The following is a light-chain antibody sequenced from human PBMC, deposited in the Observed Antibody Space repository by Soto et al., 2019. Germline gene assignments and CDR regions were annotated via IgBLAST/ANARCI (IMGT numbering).Light chain of an antibody. CDR2: DAS. CDR3: QQYESYSPWT. J-gene: IGKJ1*01. CDR1: QSISSW. Sequence: IQMTQSPSTLSASVGDRVTITCRASQSISSWLAWYQQKPGKAPKLLIYDASNLQSGVPSRYSGSGSGTEFTLTISNLQPDDFATYYCQQYESYSPWTFGQGTKVDIK. V-gene: IGKV1-5*01.